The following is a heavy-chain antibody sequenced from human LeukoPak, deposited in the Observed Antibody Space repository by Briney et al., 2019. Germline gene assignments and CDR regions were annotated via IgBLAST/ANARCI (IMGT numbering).Heavy chain of an antibody. CDR1: GYTFTSYG. CDR3: ARDRGIAVAGGTSEY. V-gene: IGHV1-18*01. D-gene: IGHD6-19*01. J-gene: IGHJ4*02. CDR2: ISAYNGNT. Sequence: ASVKVSCKASGYTFTSYGISWVRQAPGQGLEWMGWISAYNGNTNYAQKLQGRVTMTTDTFTSTAYMELRSLRSDDTAVYYCARDRGIAVAGGTSEYWGQGTLVTVSS.